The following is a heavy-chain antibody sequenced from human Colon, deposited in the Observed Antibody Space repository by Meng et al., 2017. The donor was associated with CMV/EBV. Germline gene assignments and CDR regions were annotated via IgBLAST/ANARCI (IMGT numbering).Heavy chain of an antibody. V-gene: IGHV3-72*01. J-gene: IGHJ5*02. D-gene: IGHD2-21*01. CDR1: GFTFTDHY. Sequence: AASGFTFTDHYMDWVRLAPGKGLEWVGRMRNKANSYTTEYAASVKGRFTISRDDSKNSVYLQMNSLKTEDTAVYYCARVWRGRWFAPWGQGTLVTVSS. CDR3: ARVWRGRWFAP. CDR2: MRNKANSYTT.